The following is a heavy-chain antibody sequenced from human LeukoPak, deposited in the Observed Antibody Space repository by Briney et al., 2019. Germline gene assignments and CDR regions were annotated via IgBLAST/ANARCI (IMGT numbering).Heavy chain of an antibody. CDR1: GITLSNYG. D-gene: IGHD3-22*01. J-gene: IGHJ4*02. Sequence: GGSLRLSCAVSGITLSNYGMSWVRQAPGKGLEWVARISDNGGSTNYADSVKGRFTISRDNSKNTLYLQMDSLRAEDTAVNYCVKGSYYESSGHYYFDYWGQGTLVTVSS. CDR3: VKGSYYESSGHYYFDY. V-gene: IGHV3-23*01. CDR2: ISDNGGST.